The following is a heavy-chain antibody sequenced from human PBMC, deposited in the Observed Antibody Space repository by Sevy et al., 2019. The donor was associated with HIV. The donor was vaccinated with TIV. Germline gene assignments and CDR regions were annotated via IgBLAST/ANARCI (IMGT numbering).Heavy chain of an antibody. J-gene: IGHJ5*02. CDR3: AKWGGDYSGDSLHH. V-gene: IGHV3-30*18. CDR2: ITSFDGSNK. D-gene: IGHD2-21*02. CDR1: GFIFSSHG. Sequence: GGSLRLSCAASGFIFSSHGMQWVRHAPGKGLEWVAAITSFDGSNKYYADSVKGRFTISRDNSKNTAYLQMNNLRPEDTAVYYCAKWGGDYSGDSLHHWGQGILVTVSS.